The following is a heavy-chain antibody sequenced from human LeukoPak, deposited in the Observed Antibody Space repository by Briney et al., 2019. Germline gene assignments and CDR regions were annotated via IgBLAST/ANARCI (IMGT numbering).Heavy chain of an antibody. D-gene: IGHD3-10*01. J-gene: IGHJ3*02. CDR2: ISAYNGIT. CDR3: ARVGKEKRSGEGSNAFDI. CDR1: GYTFTSYG. V-gene: IGHV1-18*01. Sequence: ASVKVSCKASGYTFTSYGISWVRQAPGQGLEWMGWISAYNGITNYAQKLQGRVTMTTDTSTSTAYMELRSLRSDDTAVYYCARVGKEKRSGEGSNAFDIWGQGTMVIVSS.